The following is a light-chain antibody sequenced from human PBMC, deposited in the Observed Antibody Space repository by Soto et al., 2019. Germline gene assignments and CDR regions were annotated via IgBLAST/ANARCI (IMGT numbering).Light chain of an antibody. Sequence: EIILTQSPASLSVSPGERATLSCRASQSVNNNLAWYQQKRGQAHRLLIYGAFTRATGIPGRFRGSGSGTEFTLTITSLQSEDCAVYFCQQYNNWPPDTFGQGTKLEIK. J-gene: IGKJ2*01. CDR3: QQYNNWPPDT. CDR2: GAF. CDR1: QSVNNN. V-gene: IGKV3-15*01.